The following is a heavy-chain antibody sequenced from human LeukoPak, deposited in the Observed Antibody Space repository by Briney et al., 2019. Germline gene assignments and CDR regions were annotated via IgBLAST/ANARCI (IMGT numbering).Heavy chain of an antibody. D-gene: IGHD6-19*01. Sequence: SETLSLTCTVSGGSISSYYWSWIRQPPGKGLEWIGYIYYSGSANYNPSLKSRVTISVDTSKNQFSLKLGSVTAADTAVYYCARGAVAGAPFGYWAREPWSPSPQ. J-gene: IGHJ4*02. V-gene: IGHV4-59*01. CDR2: IYYSGSA. CDR3: ARGAVAGAPFGY. CDR1: GGSISSYY.